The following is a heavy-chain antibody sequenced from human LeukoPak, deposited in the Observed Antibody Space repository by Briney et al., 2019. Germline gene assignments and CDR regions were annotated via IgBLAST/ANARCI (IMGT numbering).Heavy chain of an antibody. CDR1: GFSVGSNY. J-gene: IGHJ4*02. V-gene: IGHV3-48*04. CDR2: ISSSSSTI. D-gene: IGHD2-8*02. Sequence: GGSLRLSCAASGFSVGSNYMNWVRQAPGKGLEWVSYISSSSSTIYYADSVKGRFTISRDNAKNSLYLQMNSLRAEDTAVYYCARASWWDWGQGTLVTVSS. CDR3: ARASWWD.